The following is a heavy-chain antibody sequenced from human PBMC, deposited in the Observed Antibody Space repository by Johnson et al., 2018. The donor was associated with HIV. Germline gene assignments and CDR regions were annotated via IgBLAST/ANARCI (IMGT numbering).Heavy chain of an antibody. D-gene: IGHD3-22*01. CDR2: ISGSGGST. CDR1: GFTVSSNY. CDR3: AKDKGSGYYYRHAFDI. Sequence: VQLVESGGGVVQPGRSLRLSCAASGFTVSSNYMSWVRQAPGKGLEWVSTISGSGGSTYYADSVKGRFTISRDNSKNTLYLQMNSLRAEDTAVYYCAKDKGSGYYYRHAFDIWGQGTMVNVSS. J-gene: IGHJ3*02. V-gene: IGHV3-23*04.